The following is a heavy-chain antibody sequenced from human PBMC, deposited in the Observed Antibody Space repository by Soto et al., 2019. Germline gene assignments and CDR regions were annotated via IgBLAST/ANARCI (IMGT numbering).Heavy chain of an antibody. J-gene: IGHJ3*02. CDR3: ARDGWRWLQTGHDAFDI. V-gene: IGHV4-59*01. Sequence: PSETLSLTCTVSGGSISSYDWSWIRQPPGKGLEWIGYIYYSGSTNYNPSLKSRVTISVDTSKNQFSLKLSSVTAADTAVYYCARDGWRWLQTGHDAFDIWGQGTMVTVSS. CDR1: GGSISSYD. CDR2: IYYSGST. D-gene: IGHD2-21*01.